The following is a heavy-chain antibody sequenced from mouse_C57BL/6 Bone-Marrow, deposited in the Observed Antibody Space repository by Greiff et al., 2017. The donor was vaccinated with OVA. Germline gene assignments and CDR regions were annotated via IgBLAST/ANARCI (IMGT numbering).Heavy chain of an antibody. CDR1: GYSITSGYY. CDR2: ISYDGSN. D-gene: IGHD1-1*01. Sequence: EVQLQESGPGLVKPSQSLSLTCSVTGYSITSGYYWNWIRQFPGNKLEWMGYISYDGSNNYNPSLKNRISITRDTSKNQFFLKLNSVTTEDTATYYCASGYYGSSYDYFDYWGQGTTLTVSS. V-gene: IGHV3-6*01. CDR3: ASGYYGSSYDYFDY. J-gene: IGHJ2*01.